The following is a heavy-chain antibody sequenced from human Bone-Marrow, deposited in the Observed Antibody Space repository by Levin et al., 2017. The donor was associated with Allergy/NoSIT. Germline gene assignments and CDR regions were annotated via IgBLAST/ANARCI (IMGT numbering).Heavy chain of an antibody. Sequence: GASVKVSCAASAFTRLYWMHWVRQAPGKGLVWVSWIDNDGTTTTYADSVKGRFTMSRDNARNTVYLQMSNLRAEDTAVYYCARDANYRLDVWGQGTTVTVSS. CDR3: ARDANYRLDV. V-gene: IGHV3-74*03. CDR2: IDNDGTTT. J-gene: IGHJ6*02. CDR1: AFTRLYW.